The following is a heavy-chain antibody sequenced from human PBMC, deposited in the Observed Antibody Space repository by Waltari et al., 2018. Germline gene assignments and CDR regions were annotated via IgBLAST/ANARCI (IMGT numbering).Heavy chain of an antibody. CDR1: GFTFSSYS. D-gene: IGHD3-16*01. Sequence: EVQLVESGGGLVQPGGSLRLSCAASGFTFSSYSMNWVRQAPGKGLGWVSYIISSGSTIYYADSVKGRFTISRDNAKNSLYLQMNSLRAEDTAVYYCARTNYVWGSWDYWGQGTLVTVSS. CDR3: ARTNYVWGSWDY. CDR2: IISSGSTI. V-gene: IGHV3-48*01. J-gene: IGHJ4*02.